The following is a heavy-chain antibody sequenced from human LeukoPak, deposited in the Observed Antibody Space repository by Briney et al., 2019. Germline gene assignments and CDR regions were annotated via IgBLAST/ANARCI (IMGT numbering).Heavy chain of an antibody. D-gene: IGHD6-6*01. CDR3: AKEGSSSAYYFDY. Sequence: GGSLRLSCAASGFTFSSYAMSEVREAPGKGLEWVSTISGSGSSTYYADSVKGQFTISRDNSKNTLYLQMNSLRAEDTAVYYCAKEGSSSAYYFDYWGQGTLLTVSS. V-gene: IGHV3-23*01. J-gene: IGHJ4*02. CDR2: ISGSGSST. CDR1: GFTFSSYA.